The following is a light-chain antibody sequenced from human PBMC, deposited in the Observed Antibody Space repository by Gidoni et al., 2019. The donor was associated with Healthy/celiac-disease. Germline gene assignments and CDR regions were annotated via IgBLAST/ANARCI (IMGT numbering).Light chain of an antibody. J-gene: IGLJ1*01. Sequence: SYELTQPPSVSVSPGQTASITCSGDKLGDKYACWYQQKPGQSPVLVIYQDSKRPSGIHARFSGSNSGNTATLTISGTQAMDEADYYCQAWDSSTAYYVFGTGTKVTVL. V-gene: IGLV3-1*01. CDR2: QDS. CDR1: KLGDKY. CDR3: QAWDSSTAYYV.